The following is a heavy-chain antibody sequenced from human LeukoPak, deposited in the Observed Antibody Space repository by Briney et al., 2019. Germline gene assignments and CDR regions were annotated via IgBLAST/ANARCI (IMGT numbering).Heavy chain of an antibody. J-gene: IGHJ5*02. V-gene: IGHV1-8*01. Sequence: GASVKVSCKASGYTFTSYDINWVRQATGQGLEWMGWMNPNSGNTGYAQKFQGRVTMTRNTSISTAYMELSSLRSEDTAVYYCARAHLTGYYIWFDPWGQGTLVTVSX. CDR2: MNPNSGNT. CDR3: ARAHLTGYYIWFDP. CDR1: GYTFTSYD. D-gene: IGHD3-9*01.